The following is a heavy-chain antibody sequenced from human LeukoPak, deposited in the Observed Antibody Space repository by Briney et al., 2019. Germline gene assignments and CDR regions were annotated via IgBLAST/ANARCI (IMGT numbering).Heavy chain of an antibody. CDR3: ARDSDSSGWATFDY. D-gene: IGHD6-19*01. CDR1: GGTFSSYA. CDR2: IIPIFGTA. Sequence: ASVKVSCKVSGGTFSSYAISWVRQAPGQGLEWMGGIIPIFGTANYAQKFQGRVTITADESTSTAYMELSRLRSEDTAVYYCARDSDSSGWATFDYWAREPWSPSPQ. V-gene: IGHV1-69*13. J-gene: IGHJ4*02.